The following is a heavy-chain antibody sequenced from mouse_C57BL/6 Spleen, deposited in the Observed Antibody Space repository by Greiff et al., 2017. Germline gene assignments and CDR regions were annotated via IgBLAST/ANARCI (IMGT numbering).Heavy chain of an antibody. J-gene: IGHJ4*01. Sequence: DVMLVESEGGLVQPGSSMKLSCTASGFTFSDYYMAWVRQVPEKGLEWVANINYDGSSTYYMDSLKGRFIISRDNAKNILYLQVSSLTTEDTATYYCARGVTGTYSLDYWGQGTSVTVSS. CDR3: ARGVTGTYSLDY. D-gene: IGHD4-1*01. CDR1: GFTFSDYY. CDR2: INYDGSST. V-gene: IGHV5-16*01.